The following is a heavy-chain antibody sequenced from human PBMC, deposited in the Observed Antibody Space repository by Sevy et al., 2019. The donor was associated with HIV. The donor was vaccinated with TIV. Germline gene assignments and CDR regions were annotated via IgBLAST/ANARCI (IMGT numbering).Heavy chain of an antibody. CDR1: GFTLSDYA. V-gene: IGHV3-30*04. CDR2: ISHDKILK. CDR3: SRDLPHLLPWELSRGSDI. J-gene: IGHJ4*02. D-gene: IGHD3-16*02. Sequence: GGSLRLSCEASGFTLSDYAVHWVRQAPGKGLEWVAIISHDKILKDYGDSVKGRFTISRDNSKNTVSLQMNSLRTEDTAVYYCSRDLPHLLPWELSRGSDIWGQGTLVTVSS.